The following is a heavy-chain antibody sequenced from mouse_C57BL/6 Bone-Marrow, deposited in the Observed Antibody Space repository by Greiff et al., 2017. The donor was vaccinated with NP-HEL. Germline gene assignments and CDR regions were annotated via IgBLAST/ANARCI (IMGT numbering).Heavy chain of an antibody. CDR2: IDPENGDT. D-gene: IGHD1-1*01. V-gene: IGHV14-4*01. J-gene: IGHJ3*01. CDR3: TTTVVP. Sequence: VQLQQSGAELVRPGASVKLSCTASGFTFTDDYMHWVKQRPEQGLEWIGWIDPENGDTEYASKFQGKATITADTSSNTAYSELSSLTSEDTGVYYCTTTVVPWGQGTPVTVSA. CDR1: GFTFTDDY.